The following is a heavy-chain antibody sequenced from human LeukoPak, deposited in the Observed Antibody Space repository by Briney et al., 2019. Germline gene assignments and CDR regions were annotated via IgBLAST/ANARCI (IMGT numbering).Heavy chain of an antibody. J-gene: IGHJ3*02. CDR3: ARHNSDLDAFDI. V-gene: IGHV4-59*08. D-gene: IGHD6-13*01. CDR1: GGSISSYY. CDR2: IYYSGST. Sequence: SETLSLTCTASGGSISSYYWSWIRQPPGKGLEWIGYIYYSGSTNYNPSLKSRVTISVDTSKNQFSLKLSSVTAADTAVYYCARHNSDLDAFDIWGQGTMVTVSS.